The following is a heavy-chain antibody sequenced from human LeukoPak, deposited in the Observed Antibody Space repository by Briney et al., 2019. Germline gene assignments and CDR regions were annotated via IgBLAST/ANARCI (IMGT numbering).Heavy chain of an antibody. J-gene: IGHJ4*02. CDR1: GYSISSGYY. Sequence: SETLSLTCAVSGYSISSGYYWGWIRQPPGKGLEWIGSIHHSGNTYYKPSLKSRVTISVDTSKNQFSLKLSSVTAADTAVYYCARDRSGYDYDYWGQGTLVTVSS. D-gene: IGHD5-12*01. CDR2: IHHSGNT. CDR3: ARDRSGYDYDY. V-gene: IGHV4-38-2*02.